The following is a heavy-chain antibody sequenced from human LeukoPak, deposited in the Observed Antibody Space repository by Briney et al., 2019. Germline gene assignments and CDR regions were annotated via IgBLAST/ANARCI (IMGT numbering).Heavy chain of an antibody. D-gene: IGHD6-6*01. Sequence: ASVKVSCTASGYTFTGYYMHWVRQAPGQGLEWMGWINPNSGGANYAQKFQGRVTMTRDTSISTAYMELSRLRSDDTAVYYCARDRIAARLGWFDPWGQGTLVTVSS. V-gene: IGHV1-2*02. CDR1: GYTFTGYY. J-gene: IGHJ5*02. CDR2: INPNSGGA. CDR3: ARDRIAARLGWFDP.